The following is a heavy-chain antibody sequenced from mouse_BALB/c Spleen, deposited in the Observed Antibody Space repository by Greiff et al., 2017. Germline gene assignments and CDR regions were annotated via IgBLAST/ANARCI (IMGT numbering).Heavy chain of an antibody. CDR2: INSNGGST. CDR3: ARERSDYGSSYDWYFDV. Sequence: DVQLVESGGGLVQPGGSLKLSCAASGFTFSSYGMSWVRQTPDKRLELVATINSNGGSTYYPDSVKGRFTISRDNAKNTLYLQMSSLKSEDTAMYYCARERSDYGSSYDWYFDVWGAGTTVTVSS. CDR1: GFTFSSYG. V-gene: IGHV5-6-3*01. D-gene: IGHD1-1*01. J-gene: IGHJ1*01.